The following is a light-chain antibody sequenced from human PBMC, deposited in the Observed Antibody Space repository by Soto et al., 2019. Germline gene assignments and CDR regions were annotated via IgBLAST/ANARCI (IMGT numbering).Light chain of an antibody. CDR1: QSVGNN. Sequence: ETLMTQSPATLSVSPGERATLSCRASQSVGNNLAWYQQKPGQAPRLLISGASARATGIPARFSGSGSGTDFTLTVSSLQSEDFAIYYCQQYNNWPLTFGGGTTVEIQ. CDR2: GAS. CDR3: QQYNNWPLT. J-gene: IGKJ4*01. V-gene: IGKV3-15*01.